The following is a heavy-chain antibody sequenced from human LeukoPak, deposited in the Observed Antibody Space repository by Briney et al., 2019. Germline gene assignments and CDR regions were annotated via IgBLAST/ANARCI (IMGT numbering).Heavy chain of an antibody. V-gene: IGHV1-8*03. J-gene: IGHJ6*03. D-gene: IGHD6-6*01. CDR2: MNPNSGNT. CDR3: ARPLAGNYYYYMDV. CDR1: GYTFTSYD. Sequence: ASVKVSCKASGYTFTSYDINCVPQATGQGLEWMGWMNPNSGNTGYAQKFQGRVTITRNTSISTAYLELSSLRSEDTASYYCARPLAGNYYYYMDVWGKGTTVTVSS.